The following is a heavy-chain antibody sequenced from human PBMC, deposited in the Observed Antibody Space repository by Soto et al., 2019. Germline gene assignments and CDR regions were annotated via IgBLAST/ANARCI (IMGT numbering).Heavy chain of an antibody. Sequence: SVKVSCKASGGTFDTHAISWVRQAPGQGLEWMGGIIPIFGTSDYAQKFQGRVTITADESTSTAYMDLRSLRSEDTAVYCCAIREHDGIGGNYYYAMDVWGQGTTVTVSS. J-gene: IGHJ6*02. CDR2: IIPIFGTS. CDR3: AIREHDGIGGNYYYAMDV. D-gene: IGHD1-26*01. CDR1: GGTFDTHA. V-gene: IGHV1-69*13.